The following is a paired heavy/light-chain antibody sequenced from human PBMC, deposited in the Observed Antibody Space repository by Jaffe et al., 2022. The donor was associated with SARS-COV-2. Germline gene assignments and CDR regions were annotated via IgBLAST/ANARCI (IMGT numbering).Light chain of an antibody. Sequence: EIVLTQSPATLSMSPGERATLSCRASQSVSSYLAWYQQRPGQAPRLLIYDASNRATGVPARFSGSGSGTDFTLTISSLEPEDFAVYYCQQRSNWPTFGGGTQVEIK. CDR1: QSVSSY. CDR2: DAS. V-gene: IGKV3-11*01. CDR3: QQRSNWPT. J-gene: IGKJ4*01.
Heavy chain of an antibody. CDR1: GFTFGDYA. Sequence: EVQLVESGGGLVQPGRSLRLSCAASGFTFGDYAMHWVRLAPGKGLEWVSGINWNSGNIGYADSVKGRFTISRDNAKNSLFLQMNSLRPEDTAFYYCAKEGGGQQLAGGGMFRWEVRGPIDYWGRGTLVTVSS. J-gene: IGHJ4*02. D-gene: IGHD6-13*01. CDR2: INWNSGNI. V-gene: IGHV3-9*01. CDR3: AKEGGGQQLAGGGMFRWEVRGPIDY.